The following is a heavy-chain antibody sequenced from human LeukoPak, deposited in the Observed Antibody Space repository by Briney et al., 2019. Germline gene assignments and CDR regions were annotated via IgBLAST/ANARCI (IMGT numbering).Heavy chain of an antibody. Sequence: GASVKVSCKASGYTFTSYDINWVRRATGQGLEWMGWMNPNSGNTGYAQKFQGRVTMTRNTSISTAYMELSSLRSEDTAVYYCARAYSSSWYALNYYYYYMDVWGKGTTVTISS. D-gene: IGHD6-13*01. CDR2: MNPNSGNT. J-gene: IGHJ6*03. CDR1: GYTFTSYD. V-gene: IGHV1-8*01. CDR3: ARAYSSSWYALNYYYYYMDV.